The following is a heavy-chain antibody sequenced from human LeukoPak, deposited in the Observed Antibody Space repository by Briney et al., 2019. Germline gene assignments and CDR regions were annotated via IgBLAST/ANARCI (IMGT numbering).Heavy chain of an antibody. D-gene: IGHD4-17*01. CDR1: GGSISSSSYY. J-gene: IGHJ4*02. V-gene: IGHV4-39*01. CDR2: IYYSGST. CDR3: ARRSARGLFDY. Sequence: PSETLSLTCTVSGGSISSSSYYWGWIRQPPGKGLEWIGSIYYSGSTYYNPSLKSRVTISVDTSKNQFSLKLSSVAAADTAVYYCARRSARGLFDYWGQGTLVTVSS.